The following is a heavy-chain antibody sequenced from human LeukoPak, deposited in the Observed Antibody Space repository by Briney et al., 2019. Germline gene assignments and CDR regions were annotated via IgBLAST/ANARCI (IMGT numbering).Heavy chain of an antibody. Sequence: GGSLRLSCAASGFTFSSYWMSWVRQAPGKGLEWVAKIKQDGSEKYYVDSVKGRFTISRDNAKNSLYLQMNSLRAEDTAVYYCARGSSSNLYNWFDPWGQGTLVTVSS. V-gene: IGHV3-7*01. J-gene: IGHJ5*02. CDR2: IKQDGSEK. CDR1: GFTFSSYW. CDR3: ARGSSSNLYNWFDP. D-gene: IGHD6-6*01.